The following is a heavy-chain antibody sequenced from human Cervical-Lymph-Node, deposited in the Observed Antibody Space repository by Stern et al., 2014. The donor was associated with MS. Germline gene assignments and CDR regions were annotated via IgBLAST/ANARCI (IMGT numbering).Heavy chain of an antibody. CDR1: GFTVSHNY. CDR2: MYSDGNT. V-gene: IGHV3-66*02. J-gene: IGHJ4*02. D-gene: IGHD6-6*01. Sequence: EVQLVESGGGLVQPGGSLRLSCAASGFTVSHNYMTWVRPGPGMGLDWFSPMYSDGNTYYAASVKVPFTISRDNSKNTLYLQMNSLRPEDTSVYYCATRNIGTRGYWGQGALVTVSS. CDR3: ATRNIGTRGY.